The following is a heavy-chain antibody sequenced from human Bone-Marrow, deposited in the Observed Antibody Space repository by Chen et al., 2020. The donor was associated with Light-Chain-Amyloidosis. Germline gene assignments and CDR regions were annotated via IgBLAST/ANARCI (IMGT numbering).Heavy chain of an antibody. Sequence: VHLGQSGPEVKKPGEPLKISCKGSGYTFPNYWIGWGRQMPGKGLGWMGVIYPDDSDARYSPSFEGQVTISADKSITTAYLQWRSLKASDTAMYYCARRRDGYNFDYWGQGTLVTVSS. CDR3: ARRRDGYNFDY. D-gene: IGHD5-12*01. CDR1: GYTFPNYW. J-gene: IGHJ4*02. V-gene: IGHV5-51*01. CDR2: IYPDDSDA.